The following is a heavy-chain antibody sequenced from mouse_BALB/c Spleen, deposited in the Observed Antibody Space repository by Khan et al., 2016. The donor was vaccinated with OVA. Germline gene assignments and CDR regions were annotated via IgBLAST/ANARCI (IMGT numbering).Heavy chain of an antibody. J-gene: IGHJ3*01. D-gene: IGHD1-1*01. Sequence: EVELVESGGDLVKPEGSLKLSCAASGFTFSTYGMSLVRQTPDKRLEWVATISSGGSYTYSPDSVQGRFPISRDNAKNTLYLQMGSLKSEDTAMFYCARLAYYYDSEGFAYWGQGTLVTVSA. CDR2: ISSGGSYT. CDR3: ARLAYYYDSEGFAY. CDR1: GFTFSTYG. V-gene: IGHV5-6*01.